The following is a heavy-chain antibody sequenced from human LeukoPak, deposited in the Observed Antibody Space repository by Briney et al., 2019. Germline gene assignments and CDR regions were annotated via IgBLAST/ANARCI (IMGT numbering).Heavy chain of an antibody. CDR3: AKGPAVTTDFDY. Sequence: GRSLRLSCAASGFTFSSYGMHWVRQAPGKGLEWVAVISYDGSNKYYADSVKGRFTISRDNSKNTLYLQMNSLRAEDTAVYYCAKGPAVTTDFDYWGQGTLVTVSS. J-gene: IGHJ4*02. CDR2: ISYDGSNK. CDR1: GFTFSSYG. D-gene: IGHD4-17*01. V-gene: IGHV3-30*18.